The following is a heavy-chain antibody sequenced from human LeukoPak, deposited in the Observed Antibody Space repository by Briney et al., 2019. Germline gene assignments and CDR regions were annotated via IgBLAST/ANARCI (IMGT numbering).Heavy chain of an antibody. Sequence: ASVKVSCKASGYTFTHHPLHWMRQAPGQRLEWMGWINPGNGNTKYSQILQARVTITRDTSASTAYMELSSLRSGDTAVYYCARDLSNISGNFFDYWGQGTLVTVSS. CDR2: INPGNGNT. D-gene: IGHD3-3*02. CDR1: GYTFTHHP. CDR3: ARDLSNISGNFFDY. J-gene: IGHJ4*02. V-gene: IGHV1-3*01.